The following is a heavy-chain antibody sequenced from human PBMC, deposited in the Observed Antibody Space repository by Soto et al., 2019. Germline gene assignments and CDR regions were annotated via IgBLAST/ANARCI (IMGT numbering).Heavy chain of an antibody. Sequence: PSETLSLTCTVSGGSISSSIYYWSWIRQPPGKGLEWIGYIYYSGSTNYNPSLKSRVTISVDTSKNQFSLKLSSVTAADTAVYYCARDVHPIPWTTVTNYYYYGMDVWGQGTTVTVSS. CDR2: IYYSGST. CDR3: ARDVHPIPWTTVTNYYYYGMDV. D-gene: IGHD4-17*01. J-gene: IGHJ6*02. CDR1: GGSISSSIYY. V-gene: IGHV4-61*01.